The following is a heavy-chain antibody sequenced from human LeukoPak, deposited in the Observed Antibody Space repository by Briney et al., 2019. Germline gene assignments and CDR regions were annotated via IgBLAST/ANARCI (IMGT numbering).Heavy chain of an antibody. CDR2: IYYSGST. D-gene: IGHD3-9*01. Sequence: SETLSLTCTVSGGSISSYYWSWIRQPPGKGLEWIGYIYYSGSTNYNPSLKSRVTISVDTSKNQFSLKLSSVTAADTAVYYCARLDAIKTASFDYWGQGTLVTVSS. V-gene: IGHV4-59*08. J-gene: IGHJ4*02. CDR3: ARLDAIKTASFDY. CDR1: GGSISSYY.